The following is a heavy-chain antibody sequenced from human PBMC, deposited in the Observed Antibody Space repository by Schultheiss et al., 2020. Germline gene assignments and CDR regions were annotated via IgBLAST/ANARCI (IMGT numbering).Heavy chain of an antibody. CDR3: ASTPYYYDSSGYYGVYWFDP. D-gene: IGHD3-22*01. CDR2: IFHSGST. Sequence: SETLSLTCTVSGGSISSYYWSWIRQPPGKGLEWIGHIFHSGSTYYNPSLKSRVTISVDKSKNQFSLKLSSVTAADTAVYYCASTPYYYDSSGYYGVYWFDPWGQGTLVTVSS. CDR1: GGSISSYY. J-gene: IGHJ5*02. V-gene: IGHV4-59*12.